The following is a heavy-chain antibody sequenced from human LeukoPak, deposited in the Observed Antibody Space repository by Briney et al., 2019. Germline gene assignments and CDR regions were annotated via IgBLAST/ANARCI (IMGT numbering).Heavy chain of an antibody. Sequence: PGGSLRLSCAASGFTFSSYAMSWVRQAPGKGLEWMSAISGSGGRTYYPDSTKGRFPISRDNSKNTLYPQMNSLRAEDTAVYYCAKGGIVGTYYYYYMDVWGKGTTVTVSS. CDR2: ISGSGGRT. CDR1: GFTFSSYA. V-gene: IGHV3-23*01. D-gene: IGHD1-26*01. CDR3: AKGGIVGTYYYYYMDV. J-gene: IGHJ6*03.